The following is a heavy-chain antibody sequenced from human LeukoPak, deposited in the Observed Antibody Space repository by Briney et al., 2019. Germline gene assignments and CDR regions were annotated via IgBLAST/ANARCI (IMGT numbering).Heavy chain of an antibody. CDR3: ARGAFDY. V-gene: IGHV3-64*04. Sequence: GGSLRLSCSASGFTFGDYSMHWVRQAPGKGLEYVSAISSNGGSTYYASSVKGRFTISRDNAKNSLYLQMNSLRAEDTAVYYCARGAFDYWGQGTLVTVSS. CDR2: ISSNGGST. J-gene: IGHJ4*02. CDR1: GFTFGDYS.